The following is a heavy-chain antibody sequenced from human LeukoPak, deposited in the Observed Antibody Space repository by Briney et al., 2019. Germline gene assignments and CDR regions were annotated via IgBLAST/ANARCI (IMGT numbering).Heavy chain of an antibody. CDR2: IYPGDSDT. CDR3: ARRIAASGNYYYYMDF. Sequence: GESLKISCKGSGYSFSSYWIGWVRQMPGKGLEWMGIIYPGDSDTRYSLSFQGQVTISVDKSISTAYLQWSSLNASDTAMYYCARRIAASGNYYYYMDFWGKGTTVTVSS. D-gene: IGHD6-13*01. J-gene: IGHJ6*03. V-gene: IGHV5-51*01. CDR1: GYSFSSYW.